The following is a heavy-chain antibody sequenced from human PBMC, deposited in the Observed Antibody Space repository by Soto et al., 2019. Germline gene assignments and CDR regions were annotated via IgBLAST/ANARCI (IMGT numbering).Heavy chain of an antibody. V-gene: IGHV4-30-4*01. CDR3: ARGHDSSGYYYLNAFDI. D-gene: IGHD3-22*01. CDR2: IYYSGST. CDR1: GGSISSGDYY. J-gene: IGHJ3*02. Sequence: QVQLQESGPGLVKPSQTLSLTCTVSGGSISSGDYYWSWIRQPPGKGLEWIGYIYYSGSTYYNPSLKSRVTISVDTSKNQFSLKLSSVTAADTAVYYCARGHDSSGYYYLNAFDIWGQGTMVTVSS.